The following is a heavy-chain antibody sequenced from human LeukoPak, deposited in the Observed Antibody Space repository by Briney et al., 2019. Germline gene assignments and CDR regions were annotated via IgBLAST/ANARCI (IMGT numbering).Heavy chain of an antibody. CDR2: INSDGSST. Sequence: GGSLRLSCAASGFTFSSYWMHWVRPVPGKGPVWVSRINSDGSSTSYADSVKGRFTISRDNAKNTVYLQMNSLRVEDTAVYYCARAGYCSRTSCYQRFHYYYMDVWGKGTTVTVSS. D-gene: IGHD2-2*01. CDR3: ARAGYCSRTSCYQRFHYYYMDV. V-gene: IGHV3-74*01. CDR1: GFTFSSYW. J-gene: IGHJ6*03.